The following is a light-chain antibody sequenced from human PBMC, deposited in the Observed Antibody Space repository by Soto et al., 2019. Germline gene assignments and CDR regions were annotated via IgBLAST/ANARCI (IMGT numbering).Light chain of an antibody. CDR1: QSISNH. Sequence: EIVMTQSPATLAVSPGESATLSCRASQSISNHLTWYQQKPGQPPRLLIYDASTRSTGIPARFSGSGSGTEFTLTISNLQSEDFAVYYCQQYTGWPYTFGQGTKLEIK. J-gene: IGKJ2*01. V-gene: IGKV3-15*01. CDR3: QQYTGWPYT. CDR2: DAS.